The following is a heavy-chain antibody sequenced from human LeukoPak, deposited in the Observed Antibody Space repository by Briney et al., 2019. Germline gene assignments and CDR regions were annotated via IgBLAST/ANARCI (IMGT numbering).Heavy chain of an antibody. CDR1: GGSITTTNW. J-gene: IGHJ4*02. CDR3: SRENGAFSPFGY. D-gene: IGHD2-8*01. Sequence: SEPLSLTCGVSGGSITTTNWWSWVRQFPGQGLQWIGEVPLEGVRNYNPSLTSRGTMSFDRAKNLHSLNLTSVTAADTAVYYCSRENGAFSPFGYWGQGILVTV. CDR2: VPLEGVR. V-gene: IGHV4-4*02.